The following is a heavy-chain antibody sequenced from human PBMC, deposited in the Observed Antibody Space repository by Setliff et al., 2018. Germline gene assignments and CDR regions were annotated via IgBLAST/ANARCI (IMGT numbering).Heavy chain of an antibody. CDR2: IRTKTDGGTA. Sequence: GGSLRLSCAASDFIFNNAWMNWVRQAPGKGLEWVGRIRTKTDGGTADYAAPVKGRFIISRDDSKNLVFLQMNSLKNEDTALYYCMSTPSGTYSTYYYYYNMDVWGKGTQVTVSS. D-gene: IGHD3-10*01. V-gene: IGHV3-15*07. CDR3: MSTPSGTYSTYYYYYNMDV. CDR1: DFIFNNAW. J-gene: IGHJ6*03.